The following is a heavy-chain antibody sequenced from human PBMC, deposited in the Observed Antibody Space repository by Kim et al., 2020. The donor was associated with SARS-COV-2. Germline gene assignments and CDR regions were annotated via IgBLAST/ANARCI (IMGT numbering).Heavy chain of an antibody. V-gene: IGHV3-30*02. D-gene: IGHD2-2*01. J-gene: IGHJ3*02. Sequence: RFTISRDNSKNTLYLQMNSLRAEDTAVYYCAKGEYCSSTSCRGVDDAFDIWGQGTMVTVSS. CDR3: AKGEYCSSTSCRGVDDAFDI.